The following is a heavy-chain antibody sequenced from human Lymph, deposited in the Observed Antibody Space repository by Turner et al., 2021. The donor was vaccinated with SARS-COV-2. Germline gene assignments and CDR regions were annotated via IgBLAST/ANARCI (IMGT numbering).Heavy chain of an antibody. CDR1: GFTVSSNY. CDR2: IYIGGTT. J-gene: IGHJ3*02. CDR3: ARDLVPLAFDI. Sequence: EVQLVETGGGLIQPGGSLSLSCAASGFTVSSNYMSWVRQAPGNGLEWVSVIYIGGTTYYADAVKVRFTISRDNSKNTLYLQMNSLRAEDTAVYYCARDLVPLAFDIWVQGTMFTVSS. V-gene: IGHV3-53*02.